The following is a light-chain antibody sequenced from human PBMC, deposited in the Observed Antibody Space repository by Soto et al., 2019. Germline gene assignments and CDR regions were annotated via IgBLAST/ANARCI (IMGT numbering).Light chain of an antibody. V-gene: IGKV3-15*01. CDR2: DTS. Sequence: EIVVTQSPATLSVSPGERVTLSCRASQSVSTSLAGYQQRPGQAPRLLIYDTSTRAPGIAARFSGSGSGTEFTLTISSLQSEDVAVYYCQQYVHWPPGTFGQGTTVEIK. CDR1: QSVSTS. J-gene: IGKJ1*01. CDR3: QQYVHWPPGT.